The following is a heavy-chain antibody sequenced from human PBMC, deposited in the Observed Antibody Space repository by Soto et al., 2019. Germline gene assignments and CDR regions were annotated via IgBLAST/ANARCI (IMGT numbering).Heavy chain of an antibody. J-gene: IGHJ4*02. CDR3: ARVAY. Sequence: PGGSLRLSCAASGFTFRGVSMNWVRQVPGKGLEWVASISSASSETWYADSVKGRFIISRDNAQNSLFLQMNTLRPEDSAIYYCARVAYWGPGTQVTVSS. CDR2: ISSASSET. V-gene: IGHV3-21*01. CDR1: GFTFRGVS.